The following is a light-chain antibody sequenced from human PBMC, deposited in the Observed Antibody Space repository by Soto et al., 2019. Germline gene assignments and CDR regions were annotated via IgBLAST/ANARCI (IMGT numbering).Light chain of an antibody. CDR2: GAS. CDR3: QQYSSSPRT. CDR1: QSVSSY. Sequence: SLSPATPSLSPGERAALSCMARQSVSSYLAWYQQKPGQAPRLLIYGASSRATGIPDRFSGSGSGTDFTLTINRLEPEDFAVYCCQQYSSSPRTFGQGTKVDIK. J-gene: IGKJ1*01. V-gene: IGKV3-20*01.